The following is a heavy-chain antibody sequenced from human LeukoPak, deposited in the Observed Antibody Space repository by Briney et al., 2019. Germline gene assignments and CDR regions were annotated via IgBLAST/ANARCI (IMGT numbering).Heavy chain of an antibody. V-gene: IGHV3-23*01. D-gene: IGHD3-22*01. Sequence: AGGSLRLSCAASGFTFTSYAMSWVRHAPGEGREWVSAISGSGGSTYYADSVKGRFTISRDNSKNTLYLQMNSLRAEDTAVYYCAKTYYYDSSGHDAFDIWGQGTMVTVSS. J-gene: IGHJ3*02. CDR2: ISGSGGST. CDR3: AKTYYYDSSGHDAFDI. CDR1: GFTFTSYA.